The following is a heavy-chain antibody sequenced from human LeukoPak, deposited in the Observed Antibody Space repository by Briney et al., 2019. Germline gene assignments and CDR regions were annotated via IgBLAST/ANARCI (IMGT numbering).Heavy chain of an antibody. CDR3: VRGLYCTSTNCYKDY. D-gene: IGHD2-2*02. V-gene: IGHV4-34*12. CDR2: IIHSGGT. CDR1: GGSFSGYY. Sequence: SETLSLTCVVYGGSFSGYYWSWIRQPPGKGLEWIGEIIHSGGTNYNPSLKSRVIISADTSKNQFSLKLYSVTAADTAVYYCVRGLYCTSTNCYKDYWGQGTLVTVSS. J-gene: IGHJ4*02.